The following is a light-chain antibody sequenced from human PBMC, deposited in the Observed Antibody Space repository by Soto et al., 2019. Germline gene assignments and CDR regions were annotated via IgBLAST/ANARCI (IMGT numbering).Light chain of an antibody. CDR3: QHYNTWPWT. V-gene: IGKV3-15*01. J-gene: IGKJ1*01. Sequence: EIVMTQSPATLSVSPGETATLSFRASQEIGKKVAWYQQKSGQAPRVLIYGASTRATGIPARFSGSGSETEFILTISSLQSEDSATYYCQHYNTWPWTFGQGTKVDIK. CDR2: GAS. CDR1: QEIGKK.